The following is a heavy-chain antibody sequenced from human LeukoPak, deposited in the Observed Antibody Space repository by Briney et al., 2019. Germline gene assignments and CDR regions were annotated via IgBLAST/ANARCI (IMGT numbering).Heavy chain of an antibody. J-gene: IGHJ6*03. V-gene: IGHV4-59*11. CDR3: ARGILRFSGPSYYYYMDV. CDR2: VHHSGST. CDR1: GGSISSQY. D-gene: IGHD3-3*01. Sequence: SETLSLTCTVSGGSISSQYWSWIRQPPGKGLEWIGYVHHSGSTRYNPSLKTRVTISVDTSKNQFSLRLSSVTAADTAEYYCARGILRFSGPSYYYYMDVWGKGTTVTVSS.